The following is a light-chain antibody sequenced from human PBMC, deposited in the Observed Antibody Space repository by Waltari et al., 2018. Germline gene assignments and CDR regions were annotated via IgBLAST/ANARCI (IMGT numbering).Light chain of an antibody. CDR1: SSDVGGYNR. CDR2: DVN. V-gene: IGLV2-18*02. J-gene: IGLJ2*01. Sequence: QSALTQPPSVSGSPGQSVTISCTGTSSDVGGYNRVSWYQQSPGTAPKLIRYDVNIRPSGVPDRFSGSQSGCTASLTISGRQAEDEGHYYCSSYTNIGATLVFGGGTELTVL. CDR3: SSYTNIGATLV.